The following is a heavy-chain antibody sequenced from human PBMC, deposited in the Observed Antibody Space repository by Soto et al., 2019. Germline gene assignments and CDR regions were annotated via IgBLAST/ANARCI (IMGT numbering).Heavy chain of an antibody. J-gene: IGHJ4*02. CDR3: ARAYGWFGELNFDY. CDR1: GGSISSGGYY. D-gene: IGHD3-10*01. V-gene: IGHV4-31*03. CDR2: IYYSGST. Sequence: PSETLSLTCTVSGGSISSGGYYWSWIRQHPGKGLEWIGYIYYSGSTYYNPSLKSRVTISVDTSKNQFSLKLSSVTAADTAVYYCARAYGWFGELNFDYWGQGTLVTVSS.